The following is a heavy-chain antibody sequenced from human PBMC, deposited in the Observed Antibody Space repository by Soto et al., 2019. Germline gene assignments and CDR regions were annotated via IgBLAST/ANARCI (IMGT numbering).Heavy chain of an antibody. V-gene: IGHV1-18*04. CDR1: GYSFTNYG. CDR2: ISAYNGNT. J-gene: IGHJ4*02. Sequence: QVQLVQSGAEVKKPAASVKVSCKASGYSFTNYGISWVRQAPGQGLEWMGWISAYNGNTNSAQKFQGRVTMTTDTSTSTAYMELRSLRSDDTDVYYCARRYCSYTTCYSIDYWGQGTLVTVSS. CDR3: ARRYCSYTTCYSIDY. D-gene: IGHD2-2*01.